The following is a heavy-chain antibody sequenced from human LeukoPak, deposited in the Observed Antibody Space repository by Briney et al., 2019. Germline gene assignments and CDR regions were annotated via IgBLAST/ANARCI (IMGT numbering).Heavy chain of an antibody. V-gene: IGHV4-39*01. CDR1: GVPHSRRRYH. CDR2: VYYNGTT. Sequence: PSETLPHPRTVSGVPHSRRRYHWPRIRQPPAKGLEWIGTVYYNGTTHYNQSLKSQVTISVDTLKNQFSLRLRSVTASDSGVYYCARRLATIPFDYWGQGTLVTVSS. J-gene: IGHJ4*02. D-gene: IGHD5-24*01. CDR3: ARRLATIPFDY.